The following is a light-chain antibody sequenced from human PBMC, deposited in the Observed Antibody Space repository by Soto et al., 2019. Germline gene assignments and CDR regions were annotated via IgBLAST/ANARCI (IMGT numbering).Light chain of an antibody. V-gene: IGLV2-14*01. CDR2: EVT. Sequence: QSALTKPASVSGSPGQSITISCTGTSSDIGGYNYVSWYQQHPGKAPKLMIYEVTNRPSGVSSRFSGSKSGNTASLTISVLQAEDEADYYCSSYTSSSTLVFGGGTKLTVL. CDR1: SSDIGGYNY. CDR3: SSYTSSSTLV. J-gene: IGLJ3*02.